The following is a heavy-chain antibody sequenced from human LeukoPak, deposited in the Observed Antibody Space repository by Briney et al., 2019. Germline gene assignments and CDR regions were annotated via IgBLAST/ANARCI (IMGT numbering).Heavy chain of an antibody. CDR3: ARAYYYDSSGYYSGFDY. D-gene: IGHD3-22*01. CDR2: ISAYNGNT. CDR1: GYTFTSYG. V-gene: IGHV1-18*01. J-gene: IGHJ4*02. Sequence: ASVKVSCKASGYTFTSYGISWVRQAPGQGLEWMGWISAYNGNTNYAQKPQGRVTMTTDTSTSTAYMELRSLKSDDTAVYYCARAYYYDSSGYYSGFDYWGQGTLVTVSS.